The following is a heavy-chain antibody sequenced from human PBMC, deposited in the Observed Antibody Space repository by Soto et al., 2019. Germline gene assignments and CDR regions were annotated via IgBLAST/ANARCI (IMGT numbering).Heavy chain of an antibody. CDR3: ARDGSGYRSRASPMDV. D-gene: IGHD3-22*01. CDR2: IIPIFGTA. CDR1: GDTFSSYA. V-gene: IGHV1-69*01. J-gene: IGHJ6*02. Sequence: QVQLVQSGAEVKKPGSSVKVSCKASGDTFSSYAISWVRQAPGQGLEWMGGIIPIFGTANYAQKFQGSVTITADESTSTAYMALSSLRSEDTDVYYCARDGSGYRSRASPMDVWGQGTTVTVSS.